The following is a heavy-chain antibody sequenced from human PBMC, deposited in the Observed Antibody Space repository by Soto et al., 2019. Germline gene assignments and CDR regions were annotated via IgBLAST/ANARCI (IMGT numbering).Heavy chain of an antibody. J-gene: IGHJ4*01. CDR3: TTDSYNDTTATGIDY. D-gene: IGHD3-9*01. V-gene: IGHV3-15*07. CDR2: IKSKTDGGTT. Sequence: GVSRRVACASSDFTFSNSWINSFRQAPGKGLEWVGRIKSKTDGGTTDFAAPVKGRFAISRDDSKDMVYLQMNSLKTEDTGIYYFTTDSYNDTTATGIDYCAHGNVLTIS. CDR1: DFTFSNSW.